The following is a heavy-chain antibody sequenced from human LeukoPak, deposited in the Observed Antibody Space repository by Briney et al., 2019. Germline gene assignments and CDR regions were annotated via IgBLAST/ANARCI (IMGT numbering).Heavy chain of an antibody. Sequence: PSETLSLTCTVSGASISAFHWTWFRQPAGQTLEWIGLIYSSGSTLFNPSLTSRVAMSLDLTKNQLSLRLTSLTAADTAMYYCARKDGDYWGQGTLVTVSS. V-gene: IGHV4-4*07. CDR1: GASISAFH. J-gene: IGHJ4*02. CDR3: ARKDGDY. CDR2: IYSSGST.